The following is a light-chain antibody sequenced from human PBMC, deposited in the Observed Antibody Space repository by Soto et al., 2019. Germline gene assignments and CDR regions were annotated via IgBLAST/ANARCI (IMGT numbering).Light chain of an antibody. CDR1: NSNIGTNP. CDR2: RGN. CDR3: AAWDDSLSGAV. Sequence: QSVLTQPPSASGTPGQRVTIPCSGSNSNIGTNPVYLYQQLPAMAPKILIYRGNQRPSGVPDRFSGSKSGTSASLAISGLRSEDEADYYCAAWDDSLSGAVFGTGTKVTVL. J-gene: IGLJ1*01. V-gene: IGLV1-47*01.